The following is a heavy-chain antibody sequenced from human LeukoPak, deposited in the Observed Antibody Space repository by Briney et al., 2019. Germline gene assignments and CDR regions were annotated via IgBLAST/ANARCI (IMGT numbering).Heavy chain of an antibody. CDR1: GCTFSRYA. CDR2: ISGSGGST. CDR3: EKVLKGGYDSSGINAFDS. Sequence: GGSLRLSCAASGCTFSRYAMSWVRRAPGKGLEWVSDISGSGGSTYYADSVEGRFNISRDNSKNTLYLQMNSLRAEDTAVYYCEKVLKGGYDSSGINAFDSWGQGAMVTVSS. V-gene: IGHV3-23*01. J-gene: IGHJ3*02. D-gene: IGHD3-22*01.